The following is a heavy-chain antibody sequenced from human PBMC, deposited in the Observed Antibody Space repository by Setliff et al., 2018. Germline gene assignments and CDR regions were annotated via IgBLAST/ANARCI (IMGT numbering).Heavy chain of an antibody. CDR1: GFAFGGHG. J-gene: IGHJ6*02. V-gene: IGHV3-48*04. CDR2: ISSTSSTI. D-gene: IGHD3-10*01. Sequence: TGGSLRLSCATSGFAFGGHGMNWVRQAPGKGLEWLSYISSTSSTIFYADSVKGRFTISRDYAKNTLYLQINNLRAEDTAVYYCARSVIGYYYYGMDVWGQGTLVTVSS. CDR3: ARSVIGYYYYGMDV.